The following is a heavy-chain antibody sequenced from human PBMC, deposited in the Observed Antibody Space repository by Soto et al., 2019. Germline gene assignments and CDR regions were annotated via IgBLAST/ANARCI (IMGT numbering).Heavy chain of an antibody. CDR3: ARDPSDLWEPDQHFQH. V-gene: IGHV3-21*01. CDR1: GFTFGSFS. CDR2: ISGSSSYI. Sequence: PGGSLRLSCAASGFTFGSFSLNWVRQTPGKGLEWVSSISGSSSYIYYADSVKGRFTISRDNAKNLLYLQMNSLRAEDTAVYYCARDPSDLWEPDQHFQHWGQGTLVTVSS. J-gene: IGHJ1*01. D-gene: IGHD1-26*01.